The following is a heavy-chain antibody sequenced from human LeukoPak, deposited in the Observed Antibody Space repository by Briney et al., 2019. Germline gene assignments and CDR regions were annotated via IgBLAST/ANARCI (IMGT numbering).Heavy chain of an antibody. D-gene: IGHD3-10*01. CDR1: GFTFSSYS. CDR2: ISSSSSYI. J-gene: IGHJ4*02. Sequence: GGSLRLSCAASGFTFSSYSMNWVRQAPGKGLEWVSSISSSSSYIYYADSVKGRFTISRDNAKNSLYLQMNSLRAEDTAVYYCARGSVRGVKGLDYWGQGTLVTVSS. V-gene: IGHV3-21*01. CDR3: ARGSVRGVKGLDY.